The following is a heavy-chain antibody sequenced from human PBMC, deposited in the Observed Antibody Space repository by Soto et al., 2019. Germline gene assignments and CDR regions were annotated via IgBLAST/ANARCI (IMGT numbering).Heavy chain of an antibody. CDR2: IIPIFGTA. CDR1: GGTFSSYA. CDR3: AGRRGYSYAEGLDY. V-gene: IGHV1-69*12. J-gene: IGHJ4*02. D-gene: IGHD5-18*01. Sequence: QVQLVQSGAEVKKPGSSVTVSCKASGGTFSSYAISGVRQAPGQGLEWMGGIIPIFGTANYAQKFQGRVTITADESTSTAYMELSSLRSEDTAVYYCAGRRGYSYAEGLDYWGQGTLVTVSS.